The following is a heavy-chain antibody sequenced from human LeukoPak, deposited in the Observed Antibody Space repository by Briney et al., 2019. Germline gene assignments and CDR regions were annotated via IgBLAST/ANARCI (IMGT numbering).Heavy chain of an antibody. CDR1: GFTFSSYS. CDR2: ISSSSSYI. J-gene: IGHJ4*02. Sequence: KTGGSLRLSCAASGFTFSSYSMNWVRQAPGKGLEWVSSISSSSSYIYYADSVKGRFTISRDNAKNSLYLQMNSLRAEDTAVYYCAIIGGRGIAALALDYWGQGTLVTVSS. D-gene: IGHD6-13*01. CDR3: AIIGGRGIAALALDY. V-gene: IGHV3-21*01.